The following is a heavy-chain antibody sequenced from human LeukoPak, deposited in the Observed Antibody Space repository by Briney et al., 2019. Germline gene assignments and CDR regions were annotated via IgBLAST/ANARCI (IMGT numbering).Heavy chain of an antibody. D-gene: IGHD4-23*01. V-gene: IGHV4-39*01. CDR1: GGSICSSSYY. CDR2: IYYSGST. CDR3: ARLVGYGGNPIDY. Sequence: SETLSLTXTVSGGSICSSSYYWGWIGQPPGKGLQWIGSIYYSGSTYYNPSLKSRVTISVDTSKNQFSLKLSSLTAADTAVYYCARLVGYGGNPIDYWGQGTLVTVSS. J-gene: IGHJ4*02.